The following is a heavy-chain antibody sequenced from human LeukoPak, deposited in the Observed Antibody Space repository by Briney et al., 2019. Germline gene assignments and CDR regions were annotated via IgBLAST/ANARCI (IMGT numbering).Heavy chain of an antibody. CDR2: IYTSGST. CDR3: ARDLGYSGYDSHYYYMDV. V-gene: IGHV4-61*02. Sequence: PSQTLSLTXTVSGGSISSGSYYWGWIRQPAGKGLEWIGRIYTSGSTNYNPSLKSRVTISVDTSKNQFSLKLSSVTAADTAVYYCARDLGYSGYDSHYYYMDVWGKGTTVTVSS. J-gene: IGHJ6*03. D-gene: IGHD5-12*01. CDR1: GGSISSGSYY.